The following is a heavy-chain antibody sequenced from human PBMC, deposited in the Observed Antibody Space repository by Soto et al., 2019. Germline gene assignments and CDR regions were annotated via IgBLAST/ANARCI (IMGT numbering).Heavy chain of an antibody. D-gene: IGHD2-15*01. J-gene: IGHJ4*02. CDR2: IWYDGSNK. V-gene: IGHV3-33*01. CDR3: ARGSRGRRGYYFDY. CDR1: GFTFSSYG. Sequence: PGGSLRLSCAASGFTFSSYGMHWVRQAPGKGLEWVAVIWYDGSNKYYADSVKGRFTISRDNSKNTLYLQMNSLRAEDTAVYYCARGSRGRRGYYFDYWGQGTLVTVS.